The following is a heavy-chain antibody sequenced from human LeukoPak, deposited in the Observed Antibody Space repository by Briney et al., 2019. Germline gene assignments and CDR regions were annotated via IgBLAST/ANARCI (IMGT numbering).Heavy chain of an antibody. CDR1: GYTFASYG. CDR2: MNPNSGNT. J-gene: IGHJ4*02. CDR3: ARGWMSRDGYNNDY. V-gene: IGHV1-8*01. D-gene: IGHD5-24*01. Sequence: ASVKVSCKASGYTFASYGINWVRQATGQGLEWMGWMNPNSGNTGYAQKFQGRVTMTRNTSISTAYMELSSLRSEDTAVYYCARGWMSRDGYNNDYWGQGTLVTVSS.